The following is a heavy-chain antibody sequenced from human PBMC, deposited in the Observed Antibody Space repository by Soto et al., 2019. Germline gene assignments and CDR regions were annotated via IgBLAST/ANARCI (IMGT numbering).Heavy chain of an antibody. J-gene: IGHJ6*02. CDR3: ARDRLIAARRFDYYYYGMDV. Sequence: SQTLSLTCAISGDSVSSNSAAWNWIRQSPSRGLEWLGRTYYRSKWYNDYAVSVKSRITINPDTSKNQFSLQLNSVTPEGTAVYYCARDRLIAARRFDYYYYGMDVWGQGTTVTVSS. CDR1: GDSVSSNSAA. D-gene: IGHD6-6*01. CDR2: TYYRSKWYN. V-gene: IGHV6-1*01.